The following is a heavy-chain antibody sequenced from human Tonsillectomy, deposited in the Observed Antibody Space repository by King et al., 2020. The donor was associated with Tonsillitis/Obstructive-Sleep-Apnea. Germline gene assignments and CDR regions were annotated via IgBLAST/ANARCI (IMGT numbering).Heavy chain of an antibody. J-gene: IGHJ3*02. CDR1: GFTFDDYA. CDR3: AKAYSIGYAFDI. V-gene: IGHV3-9*01. D-gene: IGHD6-19*01. CDR2: ISWNSGSI. Sequence: VQLVESGGGLVQPGRSLRLSCAASGFTFDDYAMHWVRQAPGKGLEWVSGISWNSGSIGYADSVKGRFTISRDNAKNYLYLQMNSLRAEDTALYYCAKAYSIGYAFDIWGQGTMVTVSS.